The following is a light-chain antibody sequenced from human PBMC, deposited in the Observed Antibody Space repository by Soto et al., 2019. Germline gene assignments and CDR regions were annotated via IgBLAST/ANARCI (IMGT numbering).Light chain of an antibody. CDR3: QQSPSFPRVT. Sequence: DIQMTQSPSSLSASVGDRVTITCRASQSISSYLNWYQQKPGKAPKLLIYLASRLQSGVPSRFSGSGSGTDFTLTISSLQPEDFATYYCQQSPSFPRVTFGGGTKVE. J-gene: IGKJ4*01. CDR2: LAS. V-gene: IGKV1-39*01. CDR1: QSISSY.